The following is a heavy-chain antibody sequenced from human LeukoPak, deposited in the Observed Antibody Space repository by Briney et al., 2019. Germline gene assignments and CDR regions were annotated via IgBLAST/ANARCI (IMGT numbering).Heavy chain of an antibody. CDR2: IYYGGST. Sequence: SETLSLTCTVSGGSISSYYWSWIRQPPGKGLEWIGYIYYGGSTNYNPSLKSRVTMSVDTSRNQFSLKLSSVTAADTAVYYCAREEGSGSYHYWGQGTLVTVSS. CDR1: GGSISSYY. CDR3: AREEGSGSYHY. J-gene: IGHJ4*02. D-gene: IGHD1-26*01. V-gene: IGHV4-59*01.